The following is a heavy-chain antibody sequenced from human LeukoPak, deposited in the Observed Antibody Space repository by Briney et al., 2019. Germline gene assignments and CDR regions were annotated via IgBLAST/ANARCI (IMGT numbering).Heavy chain of an antibody. J-gene: IGHJ4*02. D-gene: IGHD4-23*01. Sequence: PGGSPRLSCAASGITVSSSYMKWVRQAPGKGLEWVSVIYSGGDTFYADSVKGRFTISRDNSKNTLYLQMNSLRAEDTAVYYCARGVRWSDYWGQGTLVTVSS. CDR1: GITVSSSY. CDR2: IYSGGDT. CDR3: ARGVRWSDY. V-gene: IGHV3-66*01.